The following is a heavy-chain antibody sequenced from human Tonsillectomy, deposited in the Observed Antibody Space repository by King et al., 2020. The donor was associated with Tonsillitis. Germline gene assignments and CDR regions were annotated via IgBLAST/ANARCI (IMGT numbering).Heavy chain of an antibody. CDR1: GFTFDEYA. CDR2: ISWNGGHI. D-gene: IGHD6-19*01. Sequence: VQLVESGGDLVQPGRSLRLSCAASGFTFDEYAMHWVRQAPGKGLEWVSGISWNGGHIDYAGSVKGRFTISRDIAKNSLYLEMNSLRSEDTALYYCAKDTAITGWLTALDSWGQGTLVTVSS. J-gene: IGHJ4*02. V-gene: IGHV3-9*01. CDR3: AKDTAITGWLTALDS.